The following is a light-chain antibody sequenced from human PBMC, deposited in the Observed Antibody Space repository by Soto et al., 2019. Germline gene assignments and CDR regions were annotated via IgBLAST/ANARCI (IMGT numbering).Light chain of an antibody. J-gene: IGLJ1*01. CDR2: DVS. CDR1: SSDVGGYNY. CDR3: TSSTSSITDV. V-gene: IGLV2-14*01. Sequence: ALTQPASVSGSPGQSITISCTGTSSDVGGYNYVSWYQQHPGKAPKLTIYDVSNRPSGVSSRFSGSKSGNTASLTISVSEAEDETAYYCTSSTSSITDVCGTATKVTVL.